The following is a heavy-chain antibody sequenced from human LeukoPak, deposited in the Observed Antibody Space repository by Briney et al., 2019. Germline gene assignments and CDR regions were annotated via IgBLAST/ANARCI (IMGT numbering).Heavy chain of an antibody. CDR1: GGTFSSYA. CDR3: ARVFTTTDAFDI. J-gene: IGHJ3*02. Sequence: ASVKVSCNASGGTFSSYAISWVRQAPGQGLEWMGGIIPIFGTANYAQKFQGRVMITADESTSTAYMELSSLRSEDTAVYYCARVFTTTDAFDIWGQGTMVTVSS. CDR2: IIPIFGTA. D-gene: IGHD1-1*01. V-gene: IGHV1-69*13.